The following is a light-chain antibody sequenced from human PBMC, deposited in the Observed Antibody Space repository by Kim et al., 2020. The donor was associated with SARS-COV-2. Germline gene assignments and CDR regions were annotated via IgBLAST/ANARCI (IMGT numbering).Light chain of an antibody. V-gene: IGKV1-5*03. J-gene: IGKJ1*01. Sequence: DIQMTQSPSSLSASVGDRVTITCRANQSVSTWLAWYQQKPGKAPNLLIYKASSLQSGVPSRLSGSGSGTEFTLTISSLQPDDFATYYCQQYNSYLWTFGQGTKVDIK. CDR1: QSVSTW. CDR2: KAS. CDR3: QQYNSYLWT.